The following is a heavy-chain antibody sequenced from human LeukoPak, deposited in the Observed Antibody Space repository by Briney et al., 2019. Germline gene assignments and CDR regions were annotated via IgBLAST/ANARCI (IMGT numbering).Heavy chain of an antibody. CDR2: IYYSGDT. CDR1: RGSISGYS. V-gene: IGHV4-59*08. D-gene: IGHD1-26*01. CDR3: ARVVRIVGATGRAFNWFDP. Sequence: PSETLSLTCTVSRGSISGYSWSWIRQSPGGGLEWIGYIYYSGDTAYNPSLRSRVTLSVDTSKNQFPLKLSSVTAADTAVYYCARVVRIVGATGRAFNWFDPWGQGTLVTVSS. J-gene: IGHJ5*02.